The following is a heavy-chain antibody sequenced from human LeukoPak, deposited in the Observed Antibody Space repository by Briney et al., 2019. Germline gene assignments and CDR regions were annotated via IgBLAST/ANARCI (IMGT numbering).Heavy chain of an antibody. D-gene: IGHD6-19*01. Sequence: ASVKVSCKASGYTFTGYYMHWVRQAPGQGLEWMGIINPSGGSTSYAQKFQGRVTMTRDMSTSTVYMELSSLRSEDTAVYYCARERLRTVSIAVADDFDYWGQGTLVTVSS. CDR3: ARERLRTVSIAVADDFDY. CDR2: INPSGGST. V-gene: IGHV1-46*01. CDR1: GYTFTGYY. J-gene: IGHJ4*02.